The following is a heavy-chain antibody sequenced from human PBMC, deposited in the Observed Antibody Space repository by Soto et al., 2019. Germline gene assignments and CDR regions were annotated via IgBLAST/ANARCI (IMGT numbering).Heavy chain of an antibody. D-gene: IGHD3-3*01. Sequence: PGGSLRLSCAASGFTFSSYAMHWVRQAPGKGLEWVAVISYDGSNKYYADSVKGRFTISRDNSKNTLYLQMNSLRAEDTAVYYCARDYYDFWSGYYVEHYYYGMDVWGRGTTVTVSS. V-gene: IGHV3-30-3*01. J-gene: IGHJ6*02. CDR3: ARDYYDFWSGYYVEHYYYGMDV. CDR1: GFTFSSYA. CDR2: ISYDGSNK.